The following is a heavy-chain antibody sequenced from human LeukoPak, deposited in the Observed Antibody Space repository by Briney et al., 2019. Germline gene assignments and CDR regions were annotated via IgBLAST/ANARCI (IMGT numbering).Heavy chain of an antibody. CDR1: GGSISSSSYY. V-gene: IGHV4-39*01. CDR3: TRSLYSSDFDY. D-gene: IGHD6-19*01. Sequence: SETLSLTCTVSGGSISSSSYYWGWIRQPPGKGLEWIGSIYYSGSTYYNPSLKSRVTISVDTSKNQFSLKLSSVTAADTAVYYCTRSLYSSDFDYWGQGTLVTVSS. J-gene: IGHJ4*02. CDR2: IYYSGST.